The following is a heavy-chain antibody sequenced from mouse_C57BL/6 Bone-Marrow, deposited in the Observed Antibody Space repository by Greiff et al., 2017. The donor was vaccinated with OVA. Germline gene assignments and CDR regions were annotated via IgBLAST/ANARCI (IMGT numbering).Heavy chain of an antibody. CDR3: AVLPGGY. V-gene: IGHV1-82*01. J-gene: IGHJ2*01. Sequence: QVQLQQSGPELVKHGASVKISCKASGYAFSSSWMNWVKQRPGKGLEWIGRIYPGDGDTNYNGKFKGKATLTADKSSSTAYMQLSSLTSEDSAVYFCAVLPGGYWGQGTTLTVSS. D-gene: IGHD1-1*01. CDR2: IYPGDGDT. CDR1: GYAFSSSW.